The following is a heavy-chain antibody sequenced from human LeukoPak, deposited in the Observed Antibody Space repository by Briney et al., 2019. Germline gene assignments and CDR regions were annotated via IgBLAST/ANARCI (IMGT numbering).Heavy chain of an antibody. J-gene: IGHJ5*02. Sequence: SETLSLTCTVSGVSISSYYWSWIRQPPGKGLEWIGYIYYIGSTNYNPSLKSRVTISVDTSKNQFSLKLSSVTAADTAVYYCARTLRYSSSWYNWFDPWGQGTWSPSPQ. CDR2: IYYIGST. CDR3: ARTLRYSSSWYNWFDP. D-gene: IGHD6-13*01. CDR1: GVSISSYY. V-gene: IGHV4-59*01.